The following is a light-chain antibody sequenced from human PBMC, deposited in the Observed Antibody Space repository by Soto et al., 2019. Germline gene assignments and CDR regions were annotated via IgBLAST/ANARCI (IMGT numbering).Light chain of an antibody. Sequence: DIQMTQSPSSLSASVGDRVTITCRASQGISNYLAWYQQRPGQVPKLLIYGAFTLQSGVPSRFSGSGSGTDFTLTISSLQPEDVATYYCQKYNSAPYAFGQGTKLDIK. J-gene: IGKJ2*01. V-gene: IGKV1-27*01. CDR1: QGISNY. CDR3: QKYNSAPYA. CDR2: GAF.